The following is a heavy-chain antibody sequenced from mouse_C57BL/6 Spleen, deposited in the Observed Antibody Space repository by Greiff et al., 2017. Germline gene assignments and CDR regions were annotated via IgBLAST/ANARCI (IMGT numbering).Heavy chain of an antibody. CDR2: ISNLAYSI. J-gene: IGHJ1*03. V-gene: IGHV5-15*01. CDR1: GFTFSDYG. Sequence: EVKVVESGGGLVQPGGSLKLSCAASGFTFSDYGMAWVRQAPRKGPEWVAVISNLAYSIYYADTVTGRFTISRENTKNTLYLEMSSLRSEDTAMYYCARTGVSYWYFDVWGTGTTVTVSS. CDR3: ARTGVSYWYFDV.